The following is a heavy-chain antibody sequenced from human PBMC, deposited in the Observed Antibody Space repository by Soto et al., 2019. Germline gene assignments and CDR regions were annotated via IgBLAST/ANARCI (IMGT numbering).Heavy chain of an antibody. CDR3: ARGPGVTMVRGEDY. V-gene: IGHV1-69*02. CDR2: IIPILGIA. Sequence: QVQLVQSGAEVKKPGSSVKVSCKASGGTFSSYTISWVRQAPGQGLEWMGRIIPILGIANYAQKFQGRVTITADKSTSTAYMELSSLRSEDTAVYYCARGPGVTMVRGEDYWGQGTLVTVSS. CDR1: GGTFSSYT. D-gene: IGHD3-10*01. J-gene: IGHJ4*02.